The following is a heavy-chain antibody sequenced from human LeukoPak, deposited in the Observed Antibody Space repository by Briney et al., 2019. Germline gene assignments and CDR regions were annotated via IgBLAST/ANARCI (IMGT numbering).Heavy chain of an antibody. V-gene: IGHV3-9*01. CDR3: AKGGYSYGYGFDY. J-gene: IGHJ4*02. CDR1: GFTFDDYA. D-gene: IGHD5-18*01. Sequence: GRSLRLSCAASGFTFDDYAMHWVRQAPGKGLEWVSGISWNSGSIGYADSVKGRFTISRDNAKNSLYLQMNSLRAEDTALYYCAKGGYSYGYGFDYWGQGTLVTVSS. CDR2: ISWNSGSI.